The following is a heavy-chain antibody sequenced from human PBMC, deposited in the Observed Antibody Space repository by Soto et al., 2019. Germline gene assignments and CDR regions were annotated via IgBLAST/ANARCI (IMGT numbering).Heavy chain of an antibody. CDR1: GGFLSESY. Sequence: PSETLSLTCAVYGGFLSESYWTWIRQPPGKGLEWIGEINHVGGTNYNPSLKSRVTMSVDTSQNQFSLRLISVTAADTAMYFCVRIRYQLPSSVLWLYPWGKGTPVPVSS. D-gene: IGHD3-16*01. CDR3: VRIRYQLPSSVLWLYP. V-gene: IGHV4-34*01. CDR2: INHVGGT. J-gene: IGHJ5*02.